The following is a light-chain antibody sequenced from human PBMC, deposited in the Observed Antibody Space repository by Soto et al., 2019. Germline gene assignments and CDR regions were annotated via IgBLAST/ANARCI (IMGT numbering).Light chain of an antibody. J-gene: IGKJ4*01. CDR2: AAS. CDR3: QQSFSIQLT. CDR1: HDITKY. V-gene: IGKV1-39*01. Sequence: DVQLTQSPSPLSASVGDRVTITCRASHDITKYLNWYQQKPGKAPKLLISAASRLQSGVPSRFSGSGSGTDFALIISSLQPEDFATYYCQQSFSIQLTFGGGTKVEIK.